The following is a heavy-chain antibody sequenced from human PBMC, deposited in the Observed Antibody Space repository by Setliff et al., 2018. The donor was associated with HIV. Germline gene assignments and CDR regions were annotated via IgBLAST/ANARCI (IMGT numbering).Heavy chain of an antibody. J-gene: IGHJ4*02. CDR1: GFTFRNYK. CDR2: ISIGSGGAI. D-gene: IGHD1-26*01. V-gene: IGHV3-48*03. CDR3: VRDGVGTTPFDY. Sequence: PGGSLRLSCAASGFTFRNYKFNWVRQAPGRGLEWVSSISIGSGGAIDYADSVQGRFTISRDNSKNSLYLQMNNLRDEDTAVYFCVRDGVGTTPFDYWGQGSLVTVSS.